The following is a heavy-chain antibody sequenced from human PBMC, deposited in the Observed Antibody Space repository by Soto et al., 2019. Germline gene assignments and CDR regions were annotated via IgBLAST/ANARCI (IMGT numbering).Heavy chain of an antibody. V-gene: IGHV3-30*03. CDR2: ITYDGSNQ. J-gene: IGHJ6*02. Sequence: QVQLVESGGGVVQPGTSLRLSCAASGFTFSKYGMHWVRQAPGRGLEWVALITYDGSNQYYADSVKGRFTSSRDNSKNTLHLQLSILRPEDTAVYFCTRKNWNDGIGFGIDVWGQGTTGSVSS. CDR1: GFTFSKYG. CDR3: TRKNWNDGIGFGIDV. D-gene: IGHD1-1*01.